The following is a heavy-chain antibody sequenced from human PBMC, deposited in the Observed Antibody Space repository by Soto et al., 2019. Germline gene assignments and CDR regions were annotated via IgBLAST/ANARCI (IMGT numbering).Heavy chain of an antibody. CDR1: GGSISSYY. Sequence: SETLSLTCTVSGGSISSYYWSWIRQPPGKGLEWIGYIYYSGSTNYNPSLKSRVTISVDTSKNQFSLKLSSVTAADTAVYYCAATGNYVDYWGQGTLVTVSS. J-gene: IGHJ4*02. V-gene: IGHV4-59*08. CDR2: IYYSGST. CDR3: AATGNYVDY.